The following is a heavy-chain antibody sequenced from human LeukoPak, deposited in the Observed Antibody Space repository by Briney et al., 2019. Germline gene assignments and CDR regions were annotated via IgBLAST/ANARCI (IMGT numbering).Heavy chain of an antibody. J-gene: IGHJ4*02. CDR1: GFTFDDYA. V-gene: IGHV3-9*01. Sequence: GGSLRLSCAASGFTFDDYAMHWVRQAPGKGLEWVSGISWNSGSIGYADSVKGRLTISRDNAKNSLYLQMNSLRAEDTALYYCAKGLYGDYWGQGTLVTVSS. CDR3: AKGLYGDY. CDR2: ISWNSGSI. D-gene: IGHD3-10*01.